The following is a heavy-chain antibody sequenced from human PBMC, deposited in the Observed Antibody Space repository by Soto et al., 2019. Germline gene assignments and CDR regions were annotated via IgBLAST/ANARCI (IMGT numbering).Heavy chain of an antibody. J-gene: IGHJ6*02. V-gene: IGHV3-11*01. D-gene: IGHD3-22*01. CDR1: GFTFSDYY. CDR2: ISSSGSTI. CDR3: ARDWGIYYYDSSGYYLHYYYAMDV. Sequence: PGGSVRLSCAASGFTFSDYYMSWIRQAPGKGLEWVSYISSSGSTIYYADSVKGRFTISRDNAKNSLYLQMNSLRAEDTAVYYCARDWGIYYYDSSGYYLHYYYAMDVWGPGPTVTVSS.